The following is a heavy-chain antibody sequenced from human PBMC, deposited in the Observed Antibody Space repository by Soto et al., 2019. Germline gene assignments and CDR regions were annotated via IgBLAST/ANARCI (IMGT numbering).Heavy chain of an antibody. D-gene: IGHD6-19*01. Sequence: QVQLVESGGGVVQPGRSLRLSCAASGFTFSSYGMHWVRQAPGKGLEWVAVIWYDGSNKYYADSVKGRFTISRDNSKNTLYLQMNSLRAEDTAVYYCARGGQRWLGPLGWFDPWGQGTLVTVSS. CDR3: ARGGQRWLGPLGWFDP. CDR1: GFTFSSYG. CDR2: IWYDGSNK. J-gene: IGHJ5*02. V-gene: IGHV3-33*01.